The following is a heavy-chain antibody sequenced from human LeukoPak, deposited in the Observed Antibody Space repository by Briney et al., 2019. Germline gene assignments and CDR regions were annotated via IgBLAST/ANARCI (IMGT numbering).Heavy chain of an antibody. D-gene: IGHD5-12*01. J-gene: IGHJ4*02. CDR2: IYYSGST. CDR1: GGSISSYY. CDR3: ARLGDSGHAKFDY. V-gene: IGHV4-59*08. Sequence: SETLSLTCTVSGGSISSYYWSWIRQTPGKGLEWIGYIYYSGSTNYNPSLKSRVTISVDTSKNQFSLKLSSVTAADTAVYYCARLGDSGHAKFDYWGQGTLVNVSS.